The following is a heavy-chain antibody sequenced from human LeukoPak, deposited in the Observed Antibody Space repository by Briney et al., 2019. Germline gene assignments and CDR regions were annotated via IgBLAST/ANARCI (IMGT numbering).Heavy chain of an antibody. CDR3: ATLGRRDYPSDY. Sequence: GGSLRLSCTASGFTFSRYGMHWVRQAPGKGLEWVAVIWYDGNNKYYADFAKGRFTISRDNSKNTLYLQMNSLRAEDTAVYYCATLGRRDYPSDYWGQGTLVTVSS. V-gene: IGHV3-33*01. CDR2: IWYDGNNK. J-gene: IGHJ4*02. CDR1: GFTFSRYG. D-gene: IGHD4-17*01.